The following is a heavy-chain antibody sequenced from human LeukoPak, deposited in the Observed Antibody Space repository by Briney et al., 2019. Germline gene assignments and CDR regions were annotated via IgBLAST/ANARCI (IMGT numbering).Heavy chain of an antibody. V-gene: IGHV3-74*01. CDR3: ARDRATTMFDY. J-gene: IGHJ4*02. CDR1: GFTFSNYW. D-gene: IGHD5-24*01. Sequence: GGSLRLSRAASGFTFSNYWMHWVRQAPGKGLVWVSRINSDGSSTTYADSVKGRFTISRDNAKNTLYLQMNSLRADDTAVYYYARDRATTMFDYWAQGTLVTVSS. CDR2: INSDGSST.